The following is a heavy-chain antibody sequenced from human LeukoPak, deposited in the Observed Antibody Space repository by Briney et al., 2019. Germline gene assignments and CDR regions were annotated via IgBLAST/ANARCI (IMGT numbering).Heavy chain of an antibody. CDR3: ARDLGPGNWFDP. CDR1: GGSISSYY. J-gene: IGHJ5*02. D-gene: IGHD1-1*01. V-gene: IGHV4-59*01. CDR2: IYYSGST. Sequence: SETLSLTCTVSGGSISSYYWRWIRQPPGKGLEWVGYIYYSGSTNYNPSLKSRVTISVDTSKNQFSLKLSSVTAADTAVYYCARDLGPGNWFDPWGQGTLVTVSS.